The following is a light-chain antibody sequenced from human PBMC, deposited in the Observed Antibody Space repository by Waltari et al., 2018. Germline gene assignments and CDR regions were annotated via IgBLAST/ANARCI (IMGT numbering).Light chain of an antibody. CDR2: EAS. J-gene: IGKJ5*01. Sequence: DIQMTQSPSSLSASVGDRVTISCRASQSVTGYLNWYQQKPGKAPKLLIYEASRLHSGVPSRFCGSQSGTEFTLTISFLQPEDFATYYCQQSDTNPIAFGQGTRLEIK. V-gene: IGKV1-39*01. CDR1: QSVTGY. CDR3: QQSDTNPIA.